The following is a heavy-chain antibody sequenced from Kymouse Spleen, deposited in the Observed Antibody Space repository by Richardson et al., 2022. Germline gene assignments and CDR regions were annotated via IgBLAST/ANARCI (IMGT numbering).Heavy chain of an antibody. CDR2: ISSSSSTI. Sequence: EVQLVESGGGLVQPGGSLRLSCAASGFTFSSYSMNWVRQAPGKGLEWVSYISSSSSTIYYADSVKGRFTISRDNAKNSLYLQMNSLRDEDTAVYYCAREGTGTPTGYYYYGMDVWGQGTTVTVSS. CDR3: AREGTGTPTGYYYYGMDV. D-gene: IGHD1-7*01. CDR1: GFTFSSYS. V-gene: IGHV3-48*02. J-gene: IGHJ6*02.